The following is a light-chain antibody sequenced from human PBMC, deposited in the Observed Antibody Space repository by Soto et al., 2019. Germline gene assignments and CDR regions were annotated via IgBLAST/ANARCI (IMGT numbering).Light chain of an antibody. CDR2: GNS. V-gene: IGLV1-40*01. Sequence: QSVLTQPPSASGAPGQWVTISCTGSSSDVGAGYYVTWYQQLPGKAPKLLIYGNSKRPSGVPDRFSGSKSGNSPSLAISGLEAEDEADYYRWSYDISPSTWVFGNGTKVTVL. CDR3: WSYDISPSTWV. J-gene: IGLJ1*01. CDR1: SSDVGAGYY.